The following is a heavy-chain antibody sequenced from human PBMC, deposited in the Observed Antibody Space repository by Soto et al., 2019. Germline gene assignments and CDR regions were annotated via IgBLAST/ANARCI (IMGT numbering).Heavy chain of an antibody. CDR2: ISDDGGDK. CDR3: AKDQDVAAASYYFDY. Sequence: QVQLVESGRGVVQPGRSLRLSCAASGFTFSSHGMHWVRQAPGKGLEWMAVISDDGGDKYIADSVKGRFTVSRDNSKNTLYLQMNSLRADDTALYYCAKDQDVAAASYYFDYWGQGTLVTVSS. CDR1: GFTFSSHG. D-gene: IGHD6-13*01. J-gene: IGHJ4*02. V-gene: IGHV3-30*18.